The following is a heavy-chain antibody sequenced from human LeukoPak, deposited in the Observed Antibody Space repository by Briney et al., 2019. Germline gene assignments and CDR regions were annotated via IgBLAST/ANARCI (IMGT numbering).Heavy chain of an antibody. CDR3: ARKRMDTAMVSYYYYGMDV. CDR2: IIPIFGTA. D-gene: IGHD5-18*01. V-gene: IGHV1-69*06. J-gene: IGHJ6*04. Sequence: AVRVSFKASGGTFIIYAISWGRQAPGQGGEWMGGIIPIFGTANYAQKFQGRVTITADKSTSTAYMELSSLRSEATAVYYCARKRMDTAMVSYYYYGMDVWGKGTTVTVSS. CDR1: GGTFIIYA.